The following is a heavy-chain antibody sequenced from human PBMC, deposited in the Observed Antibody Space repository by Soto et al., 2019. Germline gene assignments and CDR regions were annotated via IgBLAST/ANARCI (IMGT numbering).Heavy chain of an antibody. V-gene: IGHV1-8*01. CDR3: TTRLRREVPLDY. J-gene: IGHJ4*02. D-gene: IGHD4-17*01. Sequence: ASVKVSCKASGYTFTSYDINWVRQATGQGFEWMGWMNPNSGNTGYAQKFQGRVTMTRDTSITTAYMELSSLRSEDTAVYYCTTRLRREVPLDYWGQGTLVTVAS. CDR1: GYTFTSYD. CDR2: MNPNSGNT.